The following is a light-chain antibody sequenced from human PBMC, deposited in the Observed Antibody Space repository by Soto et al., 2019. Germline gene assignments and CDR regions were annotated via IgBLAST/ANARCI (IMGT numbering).Light chain of an antibody. V-gene: IGKV3-15*01. CDR2: GAS. CDR3: QQYDNSPPTYT. Sequence: EIVMTQSPATLSMSPGERATLSCRASQSISSNLAWYQQKPGQAPRLLIYGASNRATGIPARFSGGGSETEFTLTISSLQSEDFAVYYCQQYDNSPPTYTFGQGTKLEIK. J-gene: IGKJ2*01. CDR1: QSISSN.